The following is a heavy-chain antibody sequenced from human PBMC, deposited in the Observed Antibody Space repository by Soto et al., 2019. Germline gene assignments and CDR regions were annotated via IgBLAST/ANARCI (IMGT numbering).Heavy chain of an antibody. V-gene: IGHV3-21*01. CDR2: ISSSSSYI. CDR1: GFTFSSYS. J-gene: IGHJ3*02. Sequence: EVQLVESGGGLVKPGGSLRLSCAASGFTFSSYSMNWVRQAPGKGLEWVSSISSSSSYIYYADSVKGRFTISRDNAKNSLYLQMNSLRAEDTAVYYCARERTYGGNSWDAFDIWGQGTMVTVSS. D-gene: IGHD2-21*02. CDR3: ARERTYGGNSWDAFDI.